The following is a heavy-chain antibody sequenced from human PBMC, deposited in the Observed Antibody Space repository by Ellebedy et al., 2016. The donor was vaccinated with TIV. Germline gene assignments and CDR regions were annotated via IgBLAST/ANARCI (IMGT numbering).Heavy chain of an antibody. V-gene: IGHV1-3*01. J-gene: IGHJ4*02. CDR3: ARDFYSWYGQWLGTSMNWYYFDY. Sequence: AASVKVSCKTSGYTFTSYAMHWVRQAPGQRLEWIGWINVGNGNTKYSQKFQGRVTITRDTSTTTAYMELRSLRSDDTAVYYCARDFYSWYGQWLGTSMNWYYFDYWGQGTLVTVSS. CDR1: GYTFTSYA. CDR2: INVGNGNT. D-gene: IGHD6-19*01.